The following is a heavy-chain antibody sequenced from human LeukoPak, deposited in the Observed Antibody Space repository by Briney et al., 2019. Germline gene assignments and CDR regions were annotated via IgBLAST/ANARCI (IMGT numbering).Heavy chain of an antibody. CDR2: IIPIFGTA. J-gene: IGHJ3*02. Sequence: ASVKVSCKASGGTFSSYAISWVRQAPGQGLEWMGGIIPIFGTANYAQKFQGRVTITADESTSTAYMELSSLRSEDTAVYYCARSNYRSTCPRCDPFDIWGQGTMVTVSS. D-gene: IGHD6-13*01. V-gene: IGHV1-69*13. CDR1: GGTFSSYA. CDR3: ARSNYRSTCPRCDPFDI.